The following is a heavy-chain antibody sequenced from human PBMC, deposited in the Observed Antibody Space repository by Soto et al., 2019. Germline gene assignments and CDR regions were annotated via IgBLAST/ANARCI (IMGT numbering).Heavy chain of an antibody. D-gene: IGHD3-16*01. J-gene: IGHJ4*02. CDR2: ISGSGSNP. V-gene: IGHV3-23*01. CDR3: AKAYFVWSSEQPYYFDY. CDR1: GFTFSSYA. Sequence: PGGSLRLSCAASGFTFSSYAMSWVRQAPGQGLEWVSAISGSGSNPYYADSVKGRFTISRDNSKNTLYLQMNSLRAEDTAVYYCAKAYFVWSSEQPYYFDYWGQGTLVTVSS.